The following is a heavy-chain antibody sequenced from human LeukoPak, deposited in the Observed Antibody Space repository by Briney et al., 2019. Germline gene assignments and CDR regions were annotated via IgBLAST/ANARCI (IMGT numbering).Heavy chain of an antibody. CDR2: INHSGST. V-gene: IGHV4-34*01. Sequence: SETLSLTCAVSGGSFSGYYWSGIRQPPGKGLEWIGEINHSGSTNYNPSLMSRVAISLDTSKNQLSLKLSSVTAADTGVYYCARGRQLLWFGTQGNYYYYMDVWGKGTTVTVSS. CDR1: GGSFSGYY. D-gene: IGHD3-10*01. J-gene: IGHJ6*03. CDR3: ARGRQLLWFGTQGNYYYYMDV.